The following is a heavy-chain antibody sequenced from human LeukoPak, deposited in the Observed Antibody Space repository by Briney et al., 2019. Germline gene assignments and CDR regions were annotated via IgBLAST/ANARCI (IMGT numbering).Heavy chain of an antibody. CDR2: IRGNAGTT. J-gene: IGHJ4*02. CDR1: GFTFSSYA. V-gene: IGHV3-23*01. D-gene: IGHD3-22*01. Sequence: SGGSLRLSCAASGFTFSSYAMSWVRQAPGKGLEWVSAIRGNAGTTYYADSVKGRFTIFRDNSKNMLYLQMNSLRVEDTAVYYCAKGHGDSSGYYYFDSWGQGTLVTVSS. CDR3: AKGHGDSSGYYYFDS.